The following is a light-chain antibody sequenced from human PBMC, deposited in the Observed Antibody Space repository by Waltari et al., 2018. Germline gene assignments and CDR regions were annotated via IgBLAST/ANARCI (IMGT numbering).Light chain of an antibody. J-gene: IGKJ5*01. CDR2: DAS. V-gene: IGKV3-11*01. CDR3: QQRSNWPQ. Sequence: EIVLTQSPATLSLSPGERATLSCRASQSVSSYFAWYQQKPGQAPRLLIYDASNRATGIPARFSGSGSGTDFTLTISSLEPEDFAVYYCQQRSNWPQFGQGTRLEIK. CDR1: QSVSSY.